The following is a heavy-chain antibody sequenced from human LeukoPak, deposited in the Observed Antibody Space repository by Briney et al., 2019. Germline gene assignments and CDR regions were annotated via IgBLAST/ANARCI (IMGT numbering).Heavy chain of an antibody. CDR2: IKSKTDGGTT. J-gene: IGHJ4*02. Sequence: PGGSLRLSCAASGFTFSNAWMSWVRQAPGKGLEWVGRIKSKTDGGTTDYAAPVKGRFTISRDNSKNTLYLQMNSLSAEDTAVYYCARDPSSSSWLYSFDYWGQGTLVTVSS. CDR3: ARDPSSSSWLYSFDY. D-gene: IGHD6-13*01. V-gene: IGHV3-15*01. CDR1: GFTFSNAW.